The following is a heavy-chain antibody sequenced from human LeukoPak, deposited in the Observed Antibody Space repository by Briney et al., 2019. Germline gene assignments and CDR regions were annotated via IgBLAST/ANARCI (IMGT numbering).Heavy chain of an antibody. CDR3: ARERRAGDGPMDV. V-gene: IGHV3-74*01. CDR1: GFTFSSYA. J-gene: IGHJ6*02. CDR2: INSDASSR. Sequence: GGSLTLSCTASGFTFSSYAMHWVRQAPGQGLVRVSRINSDASSRSYADSVKGRFTISRDNAKNTLYLQMNSLSAEDTAVYYYARERRAGDGPMDVWGQGTTVTVSS.